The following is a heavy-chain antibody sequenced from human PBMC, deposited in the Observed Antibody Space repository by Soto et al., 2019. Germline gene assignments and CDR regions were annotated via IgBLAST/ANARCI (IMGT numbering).Heavy chain of an antibody. V-gene: IGHV4-61*01. CDR2: IYYSGST. D-gene: IGHD4-17*01. J-gene: IGHJ4*02. CDR3: ARGSFGDTFDY. Sequence: PSEPLSLTCTVSGGSVSSGSYYWSWIRQPPGKGLEWIGYIYYSGSTNYNPSLKSRVTISVDTSKNQFSLKLSSVTAADTAVYYCARGSFGDTFDYWGQGTLVTVSS. CDR1: GGSVSSGSYY.